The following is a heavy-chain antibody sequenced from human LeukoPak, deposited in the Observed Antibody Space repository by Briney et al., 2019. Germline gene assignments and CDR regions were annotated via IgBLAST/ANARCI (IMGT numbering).Heavy chain of an antibody. D-gene: IGHD5-18*01. J-gene: IGHJ4*02. CDR3: AREGYSYGYGFDY. CDR2: ISYDGSNK. Sequence: GGSLRLSCAASGFTFSSYAMHWLRQAPGKGLEWVAVISYDGSNKYYADSVKGRFTISRDNSKNTLYLQMNSLRAEDTAVYYCAREGYSYGYGFDYWGQGTLVTVSS. V-gene: IGHV3-30*04. CDR1: GFTFSSYA.